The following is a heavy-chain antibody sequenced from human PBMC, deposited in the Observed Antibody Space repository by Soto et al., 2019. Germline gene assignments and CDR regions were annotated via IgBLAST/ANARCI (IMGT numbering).Heavy chain of an antibody. CDR3: ARAPKVSGSAQTRPDF. CDR2: ISPSGTT. Sequence: SETLSLTCSLYSGSLSGYYWSWIRQPPGKGLEWIGEISPSGTTNYSPSLKSRVSISVDTSKNQFSLNLTSLTAADTGVYYCARAPKVSGSAQTRPDFWRQRSLVTVSS. CDR1: SGSLSGYY. D-gene: IGHD6-25*01. J-gene: IGHJ4*02. V-gene: IGHV4-34*01.